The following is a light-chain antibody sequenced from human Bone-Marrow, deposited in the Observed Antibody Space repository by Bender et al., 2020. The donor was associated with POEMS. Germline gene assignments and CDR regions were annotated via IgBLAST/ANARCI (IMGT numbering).Light chain of an antibody. CDR1: SSDVGGYNY. V-gene: IGLV2-8*01. CDR2: EVS. CDR3: GSFTGTGTLVV. J-gene: IGLJ2*01. Sequence: QSALTQPPSASGSPGQSVTISCTGTSSDVGGYNYVSWYQQHPGKAPKLMIYEVSKRPSGVPDRFSGSKSGNTASLTISGLQSEDEADYFCGSFTGTGTLVVFGGGTKLTVL.